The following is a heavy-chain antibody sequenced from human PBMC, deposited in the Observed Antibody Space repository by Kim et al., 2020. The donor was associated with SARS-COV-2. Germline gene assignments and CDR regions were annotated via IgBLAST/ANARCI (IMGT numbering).Heavy chain of an antibody. V-gene: IGHV3-11*05. CDR3: AGDKSIGAAGTGSWYYYGLDV. J-gene: IGHJ6*02. D-gene: IGHD6-13*01. CDR1: GFTFSDYY. Sequence: GGSLRLSCAASGFTFSDYYMSWIRQAPGKGLEWVSYISSSSSYTNYADSVKGRFTISRDNAKNSLYLQMNSLRAEDTAVYYCAGDKSIGAAGTGSWYYYGLDVWGQGTTVTVSS. CDR2: ISSSSSYT.